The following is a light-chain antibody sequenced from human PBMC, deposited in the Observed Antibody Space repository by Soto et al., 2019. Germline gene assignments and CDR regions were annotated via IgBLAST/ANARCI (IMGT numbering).Light chain of an antibody. V-gene: IGKV3-15*01. CDR3: QQYDTWPPGIP. Sequence: ERMMTQSPATLSVTPGERATLSCRASQSVSSNLAWYQQKPGQAPRLLIYGASTRASGCPARFTGSGSGTEFTLTISSLQSEDFALYHCQQYDTWPPGIPFGQGTRLAIK. CDR2: GAS. CDR1: QSVSSN. J-gene: IGKJ5*01.